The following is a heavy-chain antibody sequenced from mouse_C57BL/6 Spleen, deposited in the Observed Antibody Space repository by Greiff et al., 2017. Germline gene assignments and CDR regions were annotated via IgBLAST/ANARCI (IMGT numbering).Heavy chain of an antibody. V-gene: IGHV1-22*01. Sequence: VQLQQSGPELVKPGASVKMSCKASGYTFTDYKMHWVKQSHGKSLEWIGDINPDNGGTSYNQKFKGKATLTVNKSSSTAYMPLRSLTSEDSADYSAASPRASGRARDYWGQGTSLTVSS. J-gene: IGHJ4*01. CDR2: INPDNGGT. CDR3: ASPRASGRARDY. CDR1: GYTFTDYK. D-gene: IGHD6-1*01.